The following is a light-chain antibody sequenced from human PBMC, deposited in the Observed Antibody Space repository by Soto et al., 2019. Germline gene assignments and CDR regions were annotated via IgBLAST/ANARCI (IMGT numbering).Light chain of an antibody. V-gene: IGLV2-8*01. CDR2: EVT. J-gene: IGLJ1*01. CDR3: SSYTGGNPSYV. Sequence: QSFLTQPPSASGSPGQSVTIACTGTSSDVGGYDYVSWYQQHPGKAPKLMIYEVTIRPSGVSDRFSGSKPGNTASLTVPGLQAEDEADYYCSSYTGGNPSYVFGTGTKVTVL. CDR1: SSDVGGYDY.